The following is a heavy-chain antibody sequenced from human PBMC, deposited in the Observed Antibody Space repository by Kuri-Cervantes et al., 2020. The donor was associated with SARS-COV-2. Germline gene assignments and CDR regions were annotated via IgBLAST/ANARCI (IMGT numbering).Heavy chain of an antibody. D-gene: IGHD6-19*01. J-gene: IGHJ3*02. Sequence: GESLKISCAASGFTFNSYAMSWVRQAPGKGLEWVAAISGSGGSTYYADSVKGRFTISRDNAKNSLYLQMNSLRAEDTAVYYCARGSGVSGTGAFDIWGQGTMVTVSS. CDR2: ISGSGGST. CDR3: ARGSGVSGTGAFDI. V-gene: IGHV3-23*01. CDR1: GFTFNSYA.